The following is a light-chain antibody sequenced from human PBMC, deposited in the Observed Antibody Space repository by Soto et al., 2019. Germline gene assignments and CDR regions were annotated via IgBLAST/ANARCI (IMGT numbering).Light chain of an antibody. CDR1: QGISSW. Sequence: DIHMTRSPSSVSASVGDIVTITCRASQGISSWLAWYQQKPGKAPKLLIYAASSLQSGVPSRLSGSGSGTDLTLTISSLQNEDFETYYCQQANSSTHTFGQGTRLEIK. V-gene: IGKV1-12*01. J-gene: IGKJ5*01. CDR2: AAS. CDR3: QQANSSTHT.